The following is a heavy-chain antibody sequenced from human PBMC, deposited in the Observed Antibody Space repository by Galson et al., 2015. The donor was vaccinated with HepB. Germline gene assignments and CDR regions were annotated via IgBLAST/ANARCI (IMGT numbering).Heavy chain of an antibody. CDR1: GFTFDNHA. J-gene: IGHJ4*02. V-gene: IGHV3-9*01. CDR2: IGWNSATT. CDR3: ASTQGGVPSATGYFDY. Sequence: SLRLSCAVSGFTFDNHAMHWVRQTPGKGLEWVSGIGWNSATTAYADSVKGRFTISRDNAKNSLYLQMSSLRPEDTALYYCASTQGGVPSATGYFDYWGQGTLVTVSS. D-gene: IGHD3-16*01.